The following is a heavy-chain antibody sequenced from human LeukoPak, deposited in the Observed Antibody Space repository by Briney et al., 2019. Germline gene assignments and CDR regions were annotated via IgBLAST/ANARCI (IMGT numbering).Heavy chain of an antibody. D-gene: IGHD1-1*01. J-gene: IGHJ6*02. CDR2: IYYTGST. Sequence: SETLSLTCTVSGGSISSYYWSWIRQPPGKGLEWIGNIYYTGSTNYNPSLKSRVTISVDTSKNQFSLKLSSVTAADTAVYYCARAQLNLLVDFGMDVWGQGTTVTVSS. V-gene: IGHV4-59*01. CDR3: ARAQLNLLVDFGMDV. CDR1: GGSISSYY.